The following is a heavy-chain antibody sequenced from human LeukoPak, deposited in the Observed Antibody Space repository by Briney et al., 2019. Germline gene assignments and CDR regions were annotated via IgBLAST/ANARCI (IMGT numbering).Heavy chain of an antibody. D-gene: IGHD3-22*01. V-gene: IGHV1-46*01. CDR1: GYTFTSYY. Sequence: EASVKVSCKASGYTFTSYYIDWVRQAPGQGLEWMGIINPTGGSATYAQKFQGRVIMTRDSSTTTVYMELSSLRSEDTAVYYCAKDNYYDSSGEAYWGQGTLVTVSS. CDR3: AKDNYYDSSGEAY. CDR2: INPTGGSA. J-gene: IGHJ4*02.